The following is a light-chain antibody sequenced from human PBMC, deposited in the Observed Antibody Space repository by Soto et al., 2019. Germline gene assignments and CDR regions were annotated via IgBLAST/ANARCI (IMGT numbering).Light chain of an antibody. CDR2: GAS. J-gene: IGKJ4*01. Sequence: EIVLTQSPGTLSLSPGERATLSCRASQSVSSSYLAWYQQKPGQAPRLLIYGASSRAAGIPDRFSGSGSGTAFPLTISRLEPEDGAVYYCQQYGSSPTFGGGTKVDIK. CDR1: QSVSSSY. V-gene: IGKV3-20*01. CDR3: QQYGSSPT.